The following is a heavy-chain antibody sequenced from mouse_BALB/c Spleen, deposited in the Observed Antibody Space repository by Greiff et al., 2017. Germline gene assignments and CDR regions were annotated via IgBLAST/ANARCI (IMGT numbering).Heavy chain of an antibody. CDR2: ISSGGSYT. Sequence: EVKLMESGGDLVKPGGSLKLSCAASGFTFSSYGMSWVRQTPDKRLEWVATISSGGSYTYYPDSVKGRFTISRDNAKNTLYLQMSSLKSEDTAMYYCARHEKAPFAYWGQGTLVTVSA. CDR3: ARHEKAPFAY. V-gene: IGHV5-6*01. CDR1: GFTFSSYG. J-gene: IGHJ3*01.